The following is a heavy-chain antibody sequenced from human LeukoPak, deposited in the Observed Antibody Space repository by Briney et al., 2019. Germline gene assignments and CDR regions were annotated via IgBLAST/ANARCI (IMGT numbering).Heavy chain of an antibody. J-gene: IGHJ6*02. CDR3: ARKQQPVYYHYDMDV. V-gene: IGHV4-39*07. CDR1: GGSISSSSYY. D-gene: IGHD6-13*01. Sequence: SETLSLTCTVSGGSISSSSYYWGWIRQPPGKGLEWIGNIYYSGSTYYNPSLKSRVTISVDTSKNQFSLKLSSVTAADTAVYYCARKQQPVYYHYDMDVWGQGTTVTVSS. CDR2: IYYSGST.